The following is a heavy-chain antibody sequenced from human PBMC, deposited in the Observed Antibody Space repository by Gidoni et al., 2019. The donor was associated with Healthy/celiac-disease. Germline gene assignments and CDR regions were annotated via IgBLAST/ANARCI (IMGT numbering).Heavy chain of an antibody. V-gene: IGHV3-30-3*01. CDR2: ISYDGSNK. CDR1: GFTFSSYA. CDR3: ARDDSSGYYYTLPTYYYYGMDV. D-gene: IGHD3-22*01. J-gene: IGHJ6*02. Sequence: QVQLVESGGGVVQPVRSLRLSCAASGFTFSSYAMHWVRQAPGKGLEWVAVISYDGSNKYYADSVKGRFTISRDNSKNTLYLQMNSLRAEDTAVYYCARDDSSGYYYTLPTYYYYGMDVWGQGTTVTVSS.